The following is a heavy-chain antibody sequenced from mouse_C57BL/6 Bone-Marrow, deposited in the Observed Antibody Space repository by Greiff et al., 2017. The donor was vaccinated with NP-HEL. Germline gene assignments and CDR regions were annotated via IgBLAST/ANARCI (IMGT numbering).Heavy chain of an antibody. V-gene: IGHV5-6*01. CDR3: ASPSNLAWFAY. D-gene: IGHD4-1*01. CDR1: GFTFSSYG. Sequence: EVQLVESGGDLVKPGGSLKLSCAASGFTFSSYGMSWVRQTPDKRLEWVATISSGGSYTYYPDSVKGRFTISRDNAKNTLYLQMSSLKSEDTAMYYCASPSNLAWFAYWGQGTLVTVSA. CDR2: ISSGGSYT. J-gene: IGHJ3*01.